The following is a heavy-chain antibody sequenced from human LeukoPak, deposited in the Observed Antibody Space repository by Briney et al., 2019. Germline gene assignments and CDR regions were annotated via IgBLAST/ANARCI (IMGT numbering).Heavy chain of an antibody. V-gene: IGHV3-23*01. CDR1: GFTFSSYA. Sequence: GGSLRLSCAASGFTFSSYAMTWVRQAPGKGLEWVSGISGSGDTTYYADSVKGRFTVSGDNSKNTLYLQMSSLTAADTAVYYCARAGYYQNWFDPWGQGTLVTVSS. D-gene: IGHD2-2*01. CDR2: ISGSGDTT. CDR3: ARAGYYQNWFDP. J-gene: IGHJ5*02.